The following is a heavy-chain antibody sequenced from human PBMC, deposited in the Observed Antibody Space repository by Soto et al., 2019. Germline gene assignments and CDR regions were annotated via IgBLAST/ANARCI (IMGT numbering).Heavy chain of an antibody. CDR2: TKDKAYSSTT. CDR3: ASIRGVFGY. J-gene: IGHJ4*02. V-gene: IGHV3-72*01. D-gene: IGHD3-10*01. Sequence: EVQLVESGGDLVQPGGSLRLSCAASGLSLSDVFIDWVRQAPGKGLEGVGRTKDKAYSSTTEYAASVKGRFTISRADSRTSVFLQMSSLKTEDTAVNYCASIRGVFGYWGPGTLVTVSS. CDR1: GLSLSDVF.